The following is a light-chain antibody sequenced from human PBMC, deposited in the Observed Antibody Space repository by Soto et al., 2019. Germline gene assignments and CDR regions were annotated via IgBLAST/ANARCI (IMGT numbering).Light chain of an antibody. CDR3: QHYHTDWT. V-gene: IGKV1-5*01. CDR2: AAS. Sequence: DIQMTQSPTTPSASVGDTVTITCRASESIDNWLAWYQQKPGKXPXXLIFAASTLVRGVPSRFSGRGSGTEFTLTISSMQADDYATVYCQHYHTDWTFCQGTKVDIK. CDR1: ESIDNW. J-gene: IGKJ1*01.